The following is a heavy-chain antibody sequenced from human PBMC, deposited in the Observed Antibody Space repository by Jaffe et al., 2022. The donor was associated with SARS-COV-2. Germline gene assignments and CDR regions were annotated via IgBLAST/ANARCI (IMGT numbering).Heavy chain of an antibody. J-gene: IGHJ4*02. CDR3: AKNGGSGSSLFDY. CDR1: GFIFSNYA. CDR2: ISGSGAGT. Sequence: EVQLVESGGGLVQPGGSLRLSCAASGFIFSNYAMGWVRQAPGKGLEWVSTISGSGAGTYYADSVKGRFTISRDNSRDTLFLEMNSLRAEDTAVYFCAKNGGSGSSLFDYWGQGTPVTVSS. V-gene: IGHV3-23*04. D-gene: IGHD3-10*01.